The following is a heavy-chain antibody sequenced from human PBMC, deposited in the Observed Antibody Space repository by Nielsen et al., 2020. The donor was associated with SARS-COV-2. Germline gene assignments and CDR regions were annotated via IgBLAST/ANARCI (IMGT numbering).Heavy chain of an antibody. Sequence: SLKISCAASGFTFDHYAMHWVRQVPGKGLEWVSGISWNSGKTDYADSVKGRFTISRDNAKNSLYLQMNSLRAEDTAFYYCTKGGATGGNYYYYMDVWGKGTTVTVSS. CDR1: GFTFDHYA. D-gene: IGHD1-26*01. CDR2: ISWNSGKT. CDR3: TKGGATGGNYYYYMDV. J-gene: IGHJ6*03. V-gene: IGHV3-9*01.